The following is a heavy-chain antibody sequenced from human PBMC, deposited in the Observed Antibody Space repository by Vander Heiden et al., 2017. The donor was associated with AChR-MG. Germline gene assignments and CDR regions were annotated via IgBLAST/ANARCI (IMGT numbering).Heavy chain of an antibody. CDR1: GYSFTSYW. CDR3: ARITTVTTETLYYFDY. V-gene: IGHV5-51*01. Sequence: EVQLVQSGAEVKKPGESLKISCKGSGYSFTSYWIGWVRQMPGKGLEWMGIIYPGDSDTRYSPSFQGQVTISADKSISTAYLQWSSLKASDTAMYYCARITTVTTETLYYFDYWGQGTLVTVSS. CDR2: IYPGDSDT. J-gene: IGHJ4*02. D-gene: IGHD4-17*01.